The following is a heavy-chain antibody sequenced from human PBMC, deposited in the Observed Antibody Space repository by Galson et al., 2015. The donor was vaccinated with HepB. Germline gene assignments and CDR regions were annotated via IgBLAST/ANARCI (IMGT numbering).Heavy chain of an antibody. Sequence: SVKVSCTASGYTFTSYGISWPRRAPGQGLAWMRWISAYHGHTNYAQKLQGRVTMTTDTSTSTAYMELRSLRSDDTAVYYCARDLYSGSYHSEYFQHWGQGTLVTVSS. J-gene: IGHJ1*01. CDR2: ISAYHGHT. V-gene: IGHV1-18*04. CDR1: GYTFTSYG. CDR3: ARDLYSGSYHSEYFQH. D-gene: IGHD1-26*01.